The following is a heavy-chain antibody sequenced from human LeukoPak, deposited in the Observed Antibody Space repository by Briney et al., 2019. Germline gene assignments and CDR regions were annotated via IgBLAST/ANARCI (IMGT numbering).Heavy chain of an antibody. CDR1: GGSISSGSYY. CDR2: IFTSGRT. Sequence: SQTLSLTCTVSGGSISSGSYYWSWIRQPAGKGLELIGRIFTSGRTNYNPSLKSRVTISLDTSKNQFSLKLSSVTAADTAVYYCARGEYYYDSSGYVKAYAFDIWGQGTMVTVSS. V-gene: IGHV4-61*02. D-gene: IGHD3-22*01. CDR3: ARGEYYYDSSGYVKAYAFDI. J-gene: IGHJ3*02.